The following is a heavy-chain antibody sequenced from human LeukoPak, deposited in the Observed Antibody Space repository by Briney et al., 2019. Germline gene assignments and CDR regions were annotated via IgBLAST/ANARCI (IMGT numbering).Heavy chain of an antibody. CDR1: GFTFSSYA. V-gene: IGHV3-23*01. CDR2: ISGSGGST. D-gene: IGHD6-13*01. Sequence: GGSLRLSCAASGFTFSSYAMSWVRQAPGKGLEWVSAISGSGGSTYYADSVKGRFTISRDNSKNTLYLQMNSLRAEDTVVYYCAKLIAGTCFQHWGQGTLVTVSS. CDR3: AKLIAGTCFQH. J-gene: IGHJ1*01.